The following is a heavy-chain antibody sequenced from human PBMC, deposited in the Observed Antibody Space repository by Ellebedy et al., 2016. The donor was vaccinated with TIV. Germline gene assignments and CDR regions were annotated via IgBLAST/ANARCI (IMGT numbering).Heavy chain of an antibody. D-gene: IGHD6-19*01. Sequence: GGSLRLSCVASGFSFNTYGMHWVRQAPGKGLEWVAFKRFDGRNEYNGDSVKGRFFISRDVSKNTLFLQMNLLRAEDTAMYYCTRETNPSPGTVAGTGFDCWGQGALVIVSS. V-gene: IGHV3-30*02. CDR2: KRFDGRNE. CDR3: TRETNPSPGTVAGTGFDC. CDR1: GFSFNTYG. J-gene: IGHJ4*02.